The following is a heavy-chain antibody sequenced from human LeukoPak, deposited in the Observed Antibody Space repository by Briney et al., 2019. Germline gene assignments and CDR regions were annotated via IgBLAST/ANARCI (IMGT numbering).Heavy chain of an antibody. J-gene: IGHJ4*02. CDR3: ARHNYDSSGYPYYFDY. CDR1: GFTLSNHW. Sequence: GGSLRLSCAASGFTLSNHWMIWVRQAPGKGLEWVSGINWNGGSTGYADSVKGRFTISRDNAKNSLYLQMNSLRAEDTALYHCARHNYDSSGYPYYFDYWGQGTLVTVSS. V-gene: IGHV3-20*01. D-gene: IGHD3-22*01. CDR2: INWNGGST.